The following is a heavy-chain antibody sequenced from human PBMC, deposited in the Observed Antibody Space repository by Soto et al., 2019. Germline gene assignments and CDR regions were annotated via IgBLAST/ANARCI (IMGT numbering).Heavy chain of an antibody. D-gene: IGHD3-10*01. CDR2: ISYDGSNI. CDR1: GFTFSGYA. CDR3: AKDRGSGTYDYYGMDV. V-gene: IGHV3-30*18. J-gene: IGHJ6*02. Sequence: QVHLVESGGGVVQPGRSLRLSCAASGFTFSGYAMHWVRQAPGKGLEWVAVISYDGSNIYYTDSVKGRFTISRDNSKNTLYLQMNSLRAEDTAVSYCAKDRGSGTYDYYGMDVWGHGTTVTVSS.